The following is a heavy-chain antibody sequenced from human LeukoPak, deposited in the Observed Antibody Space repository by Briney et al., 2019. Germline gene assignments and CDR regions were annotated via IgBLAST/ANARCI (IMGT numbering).Heavy chain of an antibody. CDR2: ISYDGSNK. CDR3: ARDRSFSSSWYEVY. Sequence: TGGSLRLSCAASGFTFSNAWMSWVRQAPGKGLEWVAVISYDGSNKYYADSEKGRFTISRDNSKNTLYLQMNSLRAEDTAVYYCARDRSFSSSWYEVYWGQGTLVTVSS. V-gene: IGHV3-30-3*01. D-gene: IGHD6-13*01. CDR1: GFTFSNAW. J-gene: IGHJ4*02.